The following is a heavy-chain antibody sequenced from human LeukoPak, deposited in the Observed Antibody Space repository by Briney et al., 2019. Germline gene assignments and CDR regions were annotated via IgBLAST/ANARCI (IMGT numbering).Heavy chain of an antibody. CDR1: GGSFSGYY. D-gene: IGHD2-2*01. V-gene: IGHV4-34*01. CDR2: INHSGST. J-gene: IGHJ4*02. CDR3: ARGYGSTSPFDY. Sequence: SETLSLTCAVYGGSFSGYYWSWIRQPPGKGLEWIGEINHSGSTNYNPSLKSRVTKSVDTSKNQFSLKLSSVTAADTAVYYCARGYGSTSPFDYWGQGTLVTVSS.